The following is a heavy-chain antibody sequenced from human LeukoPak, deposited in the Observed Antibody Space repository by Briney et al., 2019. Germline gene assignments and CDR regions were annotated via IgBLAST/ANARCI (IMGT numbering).Heavy chain of an antibody. V-gene: IGHV3-53*01. Sequence: GGSVRLSCAASGFNVSNNYMNWVRQAPGQGLEWVSVIYSGGSTYYADSVKGRFTISRDNSKNTVFLQLNSLRAEDTAVYYCARYHYDSSGYPYYFDYWGQGTLVTVSS. J-gene: IGHJ4*02. CDR1: GFNVSNNY. CDR2: IYSGGST. D-gene: IGHD3-22*01. CDR3: ARYHYDSSGYPYYFDY.